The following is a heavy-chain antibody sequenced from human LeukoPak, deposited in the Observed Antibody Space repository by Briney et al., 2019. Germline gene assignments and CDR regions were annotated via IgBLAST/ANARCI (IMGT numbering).Heavy chain of an antibody. D-gene: IGHD2/OR15-2a*01. V-gene: IGHV3-30-3*01. Sequence: GGSLRLSCAASGFTFSSYAMHWVRQAPGKGLEWVAVISYDGSNKYYADSVKGRFTISRDDSKNTLYLQMSSLRADDTAIFYCAKDLGTTWSFDYWSQGTLVTVSS. CDR3: AKDLGTTWSFDY. J-gene: IGHJ4*02. CDR1: GFTFSSYA. CDR2: ISYDGSNK.